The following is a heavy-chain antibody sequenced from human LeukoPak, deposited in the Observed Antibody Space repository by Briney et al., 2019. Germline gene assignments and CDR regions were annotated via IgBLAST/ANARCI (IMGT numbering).Heavy chain of an antibody. V-gene: IGHV3-21*01. CDR2: ISGSSTYI. CDR3: ARCITMVRGVSYYYYYMDV. D-gene: IGHD3-10*01. Sequence: PGRSLRLSCAASGFTFSSCGMNWVRQAPGKGLEWVSSISGSSTYIYYADSVKGRFTISRDNAKNSLYLQMNSLRAEDTAVYYCARCITMVRGVSYYYYYMDVWGKGTTVTVSS. J-gene: IGHJ6*03. CDR1: GFTFSSCG.